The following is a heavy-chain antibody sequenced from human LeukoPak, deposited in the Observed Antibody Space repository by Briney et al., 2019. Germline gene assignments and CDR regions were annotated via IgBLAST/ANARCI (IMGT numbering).Heavy chain of an antibody. Sequence: PGGSLRLSCAASGSFSSYVMTWVRQPPGRGLEWVSTLSASGGSTYYAASVKGRFTISRDNSKNTLYLQMSSLRAADTAVYFCAKDLILVLPAAYDYWGQGTLVTVSS. V-gene: IGHV3-23*01. CDR1: GSFSSYV. J-gene: IGHJ4*02. D-gene: IGHD2-2*01. CDR2: LSASGGST. CDR3: AKDLILVLPAAYDY.